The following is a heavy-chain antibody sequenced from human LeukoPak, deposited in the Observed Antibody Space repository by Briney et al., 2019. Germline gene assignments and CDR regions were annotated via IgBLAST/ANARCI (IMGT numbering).Heavy chain of an antibody. J-gene: IGHJ5*01. CDR2: IHDSGNS. CDR1: GDSISNFY. CDR3: ALAPNSNWFDF. D-gene: IGHD2-8*01. V-gene: IGHV4-59*08. Sequence: PSETLSLTCSVSGDSISNFYWNWIRQPPGKRLEWIGNIHDSGNSNYNPSLQSRVTISIDTSRKQLFLELTSVTAADTAVYYCALAPNSNWFDFWGQGTLVTVSS.